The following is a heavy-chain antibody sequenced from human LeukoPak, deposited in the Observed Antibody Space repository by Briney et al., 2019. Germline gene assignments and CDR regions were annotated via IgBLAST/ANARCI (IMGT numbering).Heavy chain of an antibody. D-gene: IGHD6-13*01. V-gene: IGHV1-69*04. CDR3: ARDLGRIAAAGYYYYYGMDV. CDR2: IIPILGIA. J-gene: IGHJ6*02. Sequence: SVKVSCKASGGTFSSYAISWVRQAPGQGLEWMGRIIPILGIANYAQKFQGRVTITADKSTSTAYMELSSLRSEDTAVYYCARDLGRIAAAGYYYYYGMDVWGQGTTVTVSS. CDR1: GGTFSSYA.